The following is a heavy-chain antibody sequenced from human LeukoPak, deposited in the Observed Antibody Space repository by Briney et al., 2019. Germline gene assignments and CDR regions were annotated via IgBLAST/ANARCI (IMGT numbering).Heavy chain of an antibody. J-gene: IGHJ4*02. CDR1: GFTFSSFE. V-gene: IGHV3-48*03. CDR2: ISTSGGTK. Sequence: PGGSLRLSCAASGFTFSSFEMNWVRQAPGRGLEWLSHISTSGGTKYYADSVKGRFTISRDNAKNSLYLQMNSLRAEDTAVYYCARAATYYDFWSGYPHYYFDYWGQGTLVTVSS. CDR3: ARAATYYDFWSGYPHYYFDY. D-gene: IGHD3-3*01.